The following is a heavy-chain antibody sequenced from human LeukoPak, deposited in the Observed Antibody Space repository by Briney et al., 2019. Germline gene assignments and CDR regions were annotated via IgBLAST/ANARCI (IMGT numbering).Heavy chain of an antibody. J-gene: IGHJ4*02. D-gene: IGHD3-10*01. V-gene: IGHV4-34*01. CDR2: INHSGST. CDR1: GGSFSGYY. Sequence: SETLSLTCAVYGGSFSGYYWSWIRQPPGKGLEWIGEINHSGSTNYNPSLKSRVTISVDTSKNQFSLKLSSVTAADTAVYYCARHQLRGFLDDNWGQGTLVTVSS. CDR3: ARHQLRGFLDDN.